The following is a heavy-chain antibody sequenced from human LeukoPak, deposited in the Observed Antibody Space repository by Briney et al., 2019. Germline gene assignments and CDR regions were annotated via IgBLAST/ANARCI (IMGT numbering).Heavy chain of an antibody. CDR2: IIPILGIA. CDR1: GGTFSSYA. Sequence: GASVKVSCKASGGTFSSYAISWVRQAPGQGLEWMGRIIPILGIANYAQKFQGRVMITADKSTSTAYMELSSLRSEDTAVYYCAREGPDDAFDIWGQGTMVTVSS. J-gene: IGHJ3*02. V-gene: IGHV1-69*04. CDR3: AREGPDDAFDI.